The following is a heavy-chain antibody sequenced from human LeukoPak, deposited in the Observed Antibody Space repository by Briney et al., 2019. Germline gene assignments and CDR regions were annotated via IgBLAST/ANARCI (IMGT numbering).Heavy chain of an antibody. CDR3: ARDQEGFDY. CDR1: GYTFTSNY. V-gene: IGHV1-46*01. Sequence: ASVKVSCKASGYTFTSNYIHWVRQAPGQGLEWKGMIYPRDGSTSYAQKFQGRVTVTRDTSTSTVHMELSGLRSEDTAVYYCARDQEGFDYWGQGTLVTVSS. J-gene: IGHJ4*02. CDR2: IYPRDGST.